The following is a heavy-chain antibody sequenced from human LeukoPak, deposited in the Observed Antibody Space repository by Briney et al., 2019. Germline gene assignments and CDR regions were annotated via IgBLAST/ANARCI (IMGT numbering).Heavy chain of an antibody. D-gene: IGHD1-26*01. CDR1: GASVSSASY. CDR3: ARSRAFNSGAFDP. CDR2: IYNGVNT. J-gene: IGHJ5*02. V-gene: IGHV4-61*01. Sequence: SETLSLTCTVSGASVSSASYWTWIRQPPGKGVEWIAHIYNGVNTNYNPSLKSRVTISVDTSKNQFSLRLNSVTAADTAAYYCARSRAFNSGAFDPWGQGSLVTVSS.